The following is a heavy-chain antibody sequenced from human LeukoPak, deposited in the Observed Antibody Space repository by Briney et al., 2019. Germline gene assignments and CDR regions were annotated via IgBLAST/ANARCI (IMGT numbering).Heavy chain of an antibody. D-gene: IGHD2-21*02. CDR3: ARSWVETSFFDF. CDR1: GDSMNSGGHY. Sequence: PSETLSLTCTVSGDSMNSGGHYWTWIRQHPGKGLEWIGHSHYGGFTDYNPSLKTRCVISVDPSKTVFSLDLTSVTAADTAVYFCARSWVETSFFDFWGQGVQVIVSS. V-gene: IGHV4-31*03. CDR2: SHYGGFT. J-gene: IGHJ4*02.